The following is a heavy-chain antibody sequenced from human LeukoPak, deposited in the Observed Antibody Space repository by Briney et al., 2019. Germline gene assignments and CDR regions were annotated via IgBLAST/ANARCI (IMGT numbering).Heavy chain of an antibody. Sequence: GGSLRLSCAASGFTFSSYAMSWVRQAPGKGLEWVSAISGSGGSTYYADSVKGRFTISRDNSKNALYLQMNSLRAEDTAVYYCARRMVGAIGSAKYYFDYWGQGTLVTVSS. V-gene: IGHV3-23*01. CDR1: GFTFSSYA. CDR2: ISGSGGST. CDR3: ARRMVGAIGSAKYYFDY. J-gene: IGHJ4*02. D-gene: IGHD1-26*01.